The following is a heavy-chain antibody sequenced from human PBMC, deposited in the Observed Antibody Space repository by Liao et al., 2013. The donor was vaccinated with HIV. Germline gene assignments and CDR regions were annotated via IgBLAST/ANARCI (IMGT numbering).Heavy chain of an antibody. V-gene: IGHV4-4*07. CDR3: ARDISSWFGELYAFDI. J-gene: IGHJ3*02. CDR1: GGSISSFQ. D-gene: IGHD3-10*01. Sequence: QVQLQESGPGLVKPSETLPLTCTVSGGSISSFQWNWIRQPAGKGLEWIGRIYTSGSTNYNPSLKSRVTISVDTSKNQFSLKLSSVTAADTAVYYCARDISSWFGELYAFDIWGQGTMVTVSS. CDR2: IYTSGST.